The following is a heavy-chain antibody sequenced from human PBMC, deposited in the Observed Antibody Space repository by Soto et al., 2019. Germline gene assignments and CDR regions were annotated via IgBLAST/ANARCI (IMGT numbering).Heavy chain of an antibody. J-gene: IGHJ4*02. CDR3: GGGGSGYTWFREF. D-gene: IGHD3-10*01. Sequence: QEQLVQSGAEVKKPGSSVKVSCKASGGLFSSYPISWVRQVPGQGLEWMGGIIPVFQTAYYTQRFQGRVTITADECTKRAYVEVGRGRAEEAGSCCCGGGGSGYTWFREFWGQGTVVTVSS. CDR2: IIPVFQTA. V-gene: IGHV1-69*01. CDR1: GGLFSSYP.